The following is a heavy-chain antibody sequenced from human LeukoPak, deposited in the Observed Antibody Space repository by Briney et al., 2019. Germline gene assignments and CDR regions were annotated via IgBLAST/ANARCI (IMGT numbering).Heavy chain of an antibody. CDR1: GFTFSDYS. J-gene: IGHJ4*02. CDR2: ISSSTSSI. Sequence: GGSLRLSCAASGFTFSDYSMNWVRQAPGKGLEWVSSISSSTSSIYYADSVKGRFTISRDNSKSTLYLQMNSLRAEDTAVYYCARETVVTPKFDYWGQGTLVTVSS. CDR3: ARETVVTPKFDY. V-gene: IGHV3-21*01. D-gene: IGHD4-23*01.